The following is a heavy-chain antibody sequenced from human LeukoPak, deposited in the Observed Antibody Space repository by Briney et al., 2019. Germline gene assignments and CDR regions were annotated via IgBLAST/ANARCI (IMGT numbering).Heavy chain of an antibody. J-gene: IGHJ4*02. Sequence: GGSLRLSCAASGFTFSNAWMSWVRQAPGKGLEWVGRIKSKTDGGTTDYAAAVKGRFTISRDHSKNTLYLQMNSLKTEDTAVYYCTTDYYYDSRGFFDYWGQGTLVTVSS. CDR1: GFTFSNAW. V-gene: IGHV3-15*01. CDR2: IKSKTDGGTT. CDR3: TTDYYYDSRGFFDY. D-gene: IGHD3-22*01.